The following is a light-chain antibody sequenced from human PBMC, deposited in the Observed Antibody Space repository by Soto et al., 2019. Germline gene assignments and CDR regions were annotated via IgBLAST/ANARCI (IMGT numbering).Light chain of an antibody. Sequence: EIVLTLSPATLSLSPGERATLSCRASQSVSTYLAWYQQKPGQAPRLLIYDASNRATGIPARFSGSGSETDFTLTISSLETEDYAVYYCLQRKNWPLTFGGGTKVEIK. CDR1: QSVSTY. CDR2: DAS. J-gene: IGKJ4*01. CDR3: LQRKNWPLT. V-gene: IGKV3-11*01.